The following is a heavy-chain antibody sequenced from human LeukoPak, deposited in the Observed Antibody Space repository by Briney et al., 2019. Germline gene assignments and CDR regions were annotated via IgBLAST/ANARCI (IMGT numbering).Heavy chain of an antibody. Sequence: ASVKVSCKASGGTFSSYAISWVRQAPGQGLEWMGRIIPILGIANYAQKFQGRVTMTRDTSISTAYMELSRLRSDDTAVYYCAREGISIAATDYWGQGTLVTVSS. CDR1: GGTFSSYA. CDR2: IIPILGIA. D-gene: IGHD6-6*01. J-gene: IGHJ4*02. CDR3: AREGISIAATDY. V-gene: IGHV1-69*04.